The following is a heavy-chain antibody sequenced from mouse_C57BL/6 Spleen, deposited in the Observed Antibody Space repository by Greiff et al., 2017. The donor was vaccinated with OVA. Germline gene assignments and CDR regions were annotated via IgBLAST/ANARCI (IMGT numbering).Heavy chain of an antibody. Sequence: VQLQESGAELVKPGASVKISCKASGYAFSSYWMNWVKQRPGQGLEWIGQIYPGDGDTNYNGKFKGKATLTADKSSSTAYMQLSSLTSEDSAVYFYARSWEVVEGAWFAYWGQGTLVTVSA. D-gene: IGHD1-1*01. CDR1: GYAFSSYW. V-gene: IGHV1-80*01. CDR2: IYPGDGDT. J-gene: IGHJ3*01. CDR3: ARSWEVVEGAWFAY.